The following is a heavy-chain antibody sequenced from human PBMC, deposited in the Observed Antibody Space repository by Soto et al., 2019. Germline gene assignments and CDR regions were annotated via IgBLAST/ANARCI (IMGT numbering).Heavy chain of an antibody. J-gene: IGHJ4*02. CDR3: EHLSDYYYFAY. D-gene: IGHD4-17*01. CDR2: VYWDDDK. Sequence: QITLKESGPTLVKPKQTLTLTCTFSGFSLSTSGVGVGVGWIRQAPGKALEWLGLVYWDDDKRYSPSLKSRLNITRDTSKHQMGLTFTNMDPVDTGTYSCEHLSDYYYFAYWGQGILVTVSS. V-gene: IGHV2-5*02. CDR1: GFSLSTSGVGVG.